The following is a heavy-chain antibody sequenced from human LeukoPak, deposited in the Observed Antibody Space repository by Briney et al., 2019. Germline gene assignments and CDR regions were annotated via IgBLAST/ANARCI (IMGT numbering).Heavy chain of an antibody. J-gene: IGHJ4*02. CDR3: ARLVATQHLDY. V-gene: IGHV4-59*08. CDR2: IYYSGST. CDR1: GGSISRYY. D-gene: IGHD5-12*01. Sequence: PSETLSLTCTVSGGSISRYYWSWVRQSPGKGLEWIGHIYYSGSTNYNPSLKSRVTISVDTSKNQFSLKLSSVTAADTAVYYCARLVATQHLDYWGQGTLVTVSS.